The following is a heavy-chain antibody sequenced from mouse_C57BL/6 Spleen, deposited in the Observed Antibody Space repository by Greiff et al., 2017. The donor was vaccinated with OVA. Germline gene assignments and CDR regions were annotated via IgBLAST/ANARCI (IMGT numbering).Heavy chain of an antibody. CDR1: GFTFSSYT. D-gene: IGHD3-3*01. Sequence: EVKVVESGGGLVKPGGSLKLSCAASGFTFSSYTMSWVRQTPEKRLEWVATISGGGGNTYYPDSVKGRFTISRGTAKNTLYLQMSSLGSEDTALYYCARAGAGHFDYWGQGTTLTVSS. CDR2: ISGGGGNT. J-gene: IGHJ2*01. CDR3: ARAGAGHFDY. V-gene: IGHV5-9*01.